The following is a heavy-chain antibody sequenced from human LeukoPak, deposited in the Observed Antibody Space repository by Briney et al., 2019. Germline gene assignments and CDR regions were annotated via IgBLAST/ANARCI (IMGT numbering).Heavy chain of an antibody. CDR3: ARGVEGSSSSFDY. V-gene: IGHV1-2*02. CDR1: GYTFTSYY. J-gene: IGHJ4*02. Sequence: ASVKVSCKASGYTFTSYYMHWVRQAPGQGLEWMGWINPNSGGTNYAQKFQGRVTMTRDTSISTAYMELSRLRSDDTAVYYCARGVEGSSSSFDYWGQGTLVTVSS. CDR2: INPNSGGT. D-gene: IGHD6-6*01.